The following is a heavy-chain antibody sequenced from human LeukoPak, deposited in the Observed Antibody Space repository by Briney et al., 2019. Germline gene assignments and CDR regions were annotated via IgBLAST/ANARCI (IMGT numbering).Heavy chain of an antibody. Sequence: GGSLRLSCAASGFTFSSYAMHWVRQAPGKGLEWVAVISYDGSNKYYADSVKGRFTISRDNSKNTLYLQMNSLRPEDTAVYYCARDLVSGSYGGWFDPRGQGTLVTVSS. V-gene: IGHV3-30*04. CDR3: ARDLVSGSYGGWFDP. CDR2: ISYDGSNK. CDR1: GFTFSSYA. D-gene: IGHD1-26*01. J-gene: IGHJ5*02.